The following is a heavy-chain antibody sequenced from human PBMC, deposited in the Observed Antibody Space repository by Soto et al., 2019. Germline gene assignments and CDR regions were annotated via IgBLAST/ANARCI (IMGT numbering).Heavy chain of an antibody. CDR1: GYTFTSYD. D-gene: IGHD1-26*01. CDR3: ASLRSGSYYVFDY. V-gene: IGHV1-8*01. Sequence: GASVKVSCKASGYTFTSYDINWVRQATGQGLEWMGWMNPNSGNTGYAQKFQGRVTMTRNTSISTAYMELSSLRSEDTAVYYCASLRSGSYYVFDYWGQGTLVTVSS. J-gene: IGHJ4*02. CDR2: MNPNSGNT.